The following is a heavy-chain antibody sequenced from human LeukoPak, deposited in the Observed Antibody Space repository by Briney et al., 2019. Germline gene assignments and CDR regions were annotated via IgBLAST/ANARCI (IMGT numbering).Heavy chain of an antibody. CDR3: ARAAPNYYDSSGSLRNPYFDY. D-gene: IGHD3-22*01. Sequence: SETLSLTCTVSGGSISTGGYYWSWIRQHPGKGLEWIGNIYYSGSTYYSPSLKSRVTMSIDTSKNQFSLTLISVTAADTAVYFCARAAPNYYDSSGSLRNPYFDYWGQGTLVTVSS. V-gene: IGHV4-31*03. J-gene: IGHJ4*02. CDR2: IYYSGST. CDR1: GGSISTGGYY.